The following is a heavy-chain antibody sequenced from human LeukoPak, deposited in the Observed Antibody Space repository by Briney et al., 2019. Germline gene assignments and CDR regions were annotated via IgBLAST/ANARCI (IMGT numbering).Heavy chain of an antibody. CDR1: GGSFSGYY. J-gene: IGHJ4*02. CDR2: IYHSGST. CDR3: ASLLSTIAARHY. V-gene: IGHV4-34*01. D-gene: IGHD6-6*01. Sequence: SETLSLTCAVYGGSFSGYYWSWIRQPPGKGLEWIGEIYHSGSTNYNPSLKSRVTISVDKSKNQFSLKLSSVTAADTAVYYCASLLSTIAARHYWGQGTLVTVSS.